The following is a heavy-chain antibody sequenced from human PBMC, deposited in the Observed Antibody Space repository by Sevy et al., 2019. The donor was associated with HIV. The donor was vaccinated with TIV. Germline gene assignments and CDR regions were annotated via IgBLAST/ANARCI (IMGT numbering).Heavy chain of an antibody. CDR2: VNHSGTT. Sequence: SETLSLTCAVYGGSFNTYYWNWIRQPPGKGLEWIGEVNHSGTTNYNPSLKSRVTLSVDTSKNQFSLKLNSVTAADTAVYYCARGSYDYVDAEVFDNWGQGTPVTVSS. J-gene: IGHJ4*02. D-gene: IGHD4-17*01. V-gene: IGHV4-34*01. CDR3: ARGSYDYVDAEVFDN. CDR1: GGSFNTYY.